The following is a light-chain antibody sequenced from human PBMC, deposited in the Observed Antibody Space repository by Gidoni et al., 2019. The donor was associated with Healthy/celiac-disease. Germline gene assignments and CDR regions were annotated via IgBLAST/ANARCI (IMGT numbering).Light chain of an antibody. CDR1: SLRSYY. V-gene: IGLV3-19*01. J-gene: IGLJ2*01. CDR2: GKN. CDR3: NSRDSSGNPL. Sequence: SSVLTPDPAVSVALGQTVRITCQGDSLRSYYASWYQQKPGQAPVLVIYGKNNRPSGIPDRFSGSSSGNTASLTITGAQAEDEADYYCNSRDSSGNPLFGGGTKLTVL.